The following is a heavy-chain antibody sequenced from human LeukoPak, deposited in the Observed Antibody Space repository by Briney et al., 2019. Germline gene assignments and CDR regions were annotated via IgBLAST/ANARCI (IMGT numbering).Heavy chain of an antibody. CDR2: IPSDGSKI. CDR3: VKDTRTKSQFDY. J-gene: IGHJ4*02. Sequence: GGSLRLSCAASGFTFSSYGMHWVRQAPGKGLEWVAFIPSDGSKIYYADSVKGRFAISRDNSKNTVYLQMNSLRAEDTAVYYCVKDTRTKSQFDYWGQGTLVTVSS. V-gene: IGHV3-30*02. CDR1: GFTFSSYG. D-gene: IGHD2-8*01.